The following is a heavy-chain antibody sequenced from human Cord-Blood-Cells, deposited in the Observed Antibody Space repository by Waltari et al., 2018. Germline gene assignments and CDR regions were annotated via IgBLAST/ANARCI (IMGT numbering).Heavy chain of an antibody. J-gene: IGHJ4*02. D-gene: IGHD3-3*01. CDR1: GYTFTGYY. V-gene: IGHV1-2*02. CDR3: ARVGYDFWSGYCFDY. Sequence: QVQLVQSGAEVKKPGASVKVSCKASGYTFTGYYMHWVRQAPGQGLEWMGWINPNSGGTNYAQKFQGRVTMTRDTSISTAYMELSRLRSDDTAVYYCARVGYDFWSGYCFDYWGQGTLVTVSS. CDR2: INPNSGGT.